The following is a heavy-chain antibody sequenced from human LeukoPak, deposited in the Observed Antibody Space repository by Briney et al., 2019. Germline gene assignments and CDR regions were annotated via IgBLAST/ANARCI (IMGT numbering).Heavy chain of an antibody. Sequence: PGGSLRLSCAASGFTFSTYGMLWVRQAPGKGLEWVAFIRYDGNKKYYADSVKGRFTISRDDSKNTLFLQMNSLRAEDTAVYYCAKLYCSGGSCLEPFDYWGQGTLVTVSS. J-gene: IGHJ4*02. D-gene: IGHD2-15*01. CDR3: AKLYCSGGSCLEPFDY. CDR2: IRYDGNKK. CDR1: GFTFSTYG. V-gene: IGHV3-30*02.